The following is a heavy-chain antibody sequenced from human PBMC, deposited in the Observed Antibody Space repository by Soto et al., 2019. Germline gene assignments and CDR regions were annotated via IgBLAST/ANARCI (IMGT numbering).Heavy chain of an antibody. J-gene: IGHJ4*02. D-gene: IGHD3-10*01. CDR3: STGLGTYYARFDY. V-gene: IGHV3-15*07. CDR1: GFTFKRAW. CDR2: IKSGIDGEAT. Sequence: EVQLVESGGGLVKPGGSLTLSCAASGFTFKRAWMNWVRQAPGKGLEWVGRIKSGIDGEATDYGAPVQGRFTISRDDSRNTLSRQMNSLKTEDTAIYYCSTGLGTYYARFDYWGRGTLVTVSS.